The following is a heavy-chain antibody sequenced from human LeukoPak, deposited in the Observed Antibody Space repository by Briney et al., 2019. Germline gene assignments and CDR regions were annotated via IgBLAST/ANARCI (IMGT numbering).Heavy chain of an antibody. CDR3: ARDRRLLGYRSSPGYFDY. V-gene: IGHV4-59*01. D-gene: IGHD6-13*01. J-gene: IGHJ4*02. CDR1: GGSISSYY. CDR2: IYYSGST. Sequence: SETLSLTCTVSGGSISSYYWSWIRQPPGKGLEWIGYIYYSGSTNYNPSLKSRVTISVDTSKNQFSLKLSSVTAADTAVYYCARDRRLLGYRSSPGYFDYWGQGTLVTVSS.